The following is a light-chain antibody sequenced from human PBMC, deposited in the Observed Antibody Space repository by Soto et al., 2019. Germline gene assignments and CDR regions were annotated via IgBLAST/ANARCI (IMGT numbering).Light chain of an antibody. V-gene: IGKV1-13*02. CDR3: QQFNSYPPPT. Sequence: AIQLTQSPSSLSASVGDRVTITCRASQGISSALAWYQQKPGKAPKLRIYDASSLESGVPSRFSGSGSGTDFTLPISSLQPEDFATYYCQQFNSYPPPTFGGGTKVELK. J-gene: IGKJ4*01. CDR1: QGISSA. CDR2: DAS.